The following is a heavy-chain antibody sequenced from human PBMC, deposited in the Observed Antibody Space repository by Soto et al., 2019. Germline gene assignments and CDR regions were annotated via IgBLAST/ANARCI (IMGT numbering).Heavy chain of an antibody. J-gene: IGHJ4*02. CDR1: GGSVSSGSYY. V-gene: IGHV4-61*01. CDR3: ARARRDGYRPDY. Sequence: QVQLQESGPGLVKPSETLSLTCTVSGGSVSSGSYYWSWIRQPPGKGLEWIGYIYYSGSTNYNPSLTSRVTLSVDTSKNQFSLKLSSVTAADTAVYYCARARRDGYRPDYWGQGTLVTVSS. CDR2: IYYSGST. D-gene: IGHD5-12*01.